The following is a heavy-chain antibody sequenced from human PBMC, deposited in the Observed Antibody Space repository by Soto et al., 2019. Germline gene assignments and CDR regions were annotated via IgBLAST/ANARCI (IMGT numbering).Heavy chain of an antibody. V-gene: IGHV4-31*03. CDR2: IAYSGDT. D-gene: IGHD3-9*01. CDR1: VGSITGADSY. Sequence: SETLSLSYSVSVGSITGADSYWFWIRQHPGKGLEWIWHIAYSGDTYFNPSLRSRLSISSDTDKNQFSLKLSSVTAADTAFYDGARDFEKSAIGPWRQGTLLTVST. CDR3: ARDFEKSAIGP. J-gene: IGHJ5*02.